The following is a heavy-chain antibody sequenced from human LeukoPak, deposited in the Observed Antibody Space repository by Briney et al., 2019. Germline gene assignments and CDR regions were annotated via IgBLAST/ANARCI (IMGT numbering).Heavy chain of an antibody. V-gene: IGHV4-34*01. Sequence: SETLSLTCAVYGGSFSGYYWSWIRQPPGKGLEWIGEINHSGSTNYNPSLKSRVTISVDTSKNQFSLKLSSVTAADTAVYYCVRERVGATTRHFDYWGQGTLVTVSS. D-gene: IGHD1-26*01. CDR3: VRERVGATTRHFDY. CDR2: INHSGST. CDR1: GGSFSGYY. J-gene: IGHJ4*02.